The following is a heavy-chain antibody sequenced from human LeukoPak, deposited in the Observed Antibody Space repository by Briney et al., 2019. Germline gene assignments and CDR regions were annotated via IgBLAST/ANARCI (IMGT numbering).Heavy chain of an antibody. Sequence: SETLSPTCTVSGGSISSYYWSWIRQPPGKGLEWIGYIYYSGSTNYNPSLKSRVTISVDTSKNQFSLKLSSVTAADTAVYYCARVGCSSTSCSWFDPWGQGTLVTVSS. D-gene: IGHD2-2*01. CDR3: ARVGCSSTSCSWFDP. J-gene: IGHJ5*02. CDR2: IYYSGST. V-gene: IGHV4-59*01. CDR1: GGSISSYY.